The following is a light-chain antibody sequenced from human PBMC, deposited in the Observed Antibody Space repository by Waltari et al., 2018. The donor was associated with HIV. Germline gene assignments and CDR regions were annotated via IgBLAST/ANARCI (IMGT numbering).Light chain of an antibody. CDR2: DL. J-gene: IGKJ5*01. Sequence: EIVLTQSPASLSLSPGDRATLSCRASQSVITYLGWYQQKPGQAPRLLIFDLKRASGIPARFSGSGAGTDFTLTISGLEPDDSAIYYCQHHHSWPFTFGQGTRLEI. CDR1: QSVITY. CDR3: QHHHSWPFT. V-gene: IGKV3-11*01.